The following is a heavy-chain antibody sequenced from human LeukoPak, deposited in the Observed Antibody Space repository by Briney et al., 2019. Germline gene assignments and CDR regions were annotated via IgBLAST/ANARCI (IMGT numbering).Heavy chain of an antibody. V-gene: IGHV5-51*01. CDR2: IYPGDSDT. CDR3: SRPIAGYSLDY. Sequence: GESLKISCKGSGYXFTSYWIGXXRQXPGRGLEWMGIIYPGDSDTTYSPSFQGKVTISADKSINPVYLQWSSLKASDTAMYYCSRPIAGYSLDYWGQGTLVTVSS. CDR1: GYXFTSYW. D-gene: IGHD5-24*01. J-gene: IGHJ4*02.